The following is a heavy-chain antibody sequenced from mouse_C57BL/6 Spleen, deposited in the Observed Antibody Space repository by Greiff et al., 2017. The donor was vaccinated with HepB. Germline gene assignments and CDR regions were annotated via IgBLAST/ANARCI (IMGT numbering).Heavy chain of an antibody. V-gene: IGHV5-17*01. D-gene: IGHD1-1*01. CDR1: GFTFSDYG. CDR2: ISSGSSTI. Sequence: EVKLVESGGGLVKPGGSLKLSCAASGFTFSDYGMHWVRQAPEKGLEWVAYISSGSSTIYYADTVKGRFTISRDNAKNTLFLRMTSLRSEDTAMYYCASYDYGSSYRGAMDYWGQGTSVTVSS. J-gene: IGHJ4*01. CDR3: ASYDYGSSYRGAMDY.